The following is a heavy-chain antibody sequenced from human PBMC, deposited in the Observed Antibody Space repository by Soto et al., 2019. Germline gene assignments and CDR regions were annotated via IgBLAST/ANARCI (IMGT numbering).Heavy chain of an antibody. CDR1: GGSISSSNW. CDR2: IYHSGST. D-gene: IGHD5-12*01. J-gene: IGHJ4*02. Sequence: QVQLQESGPGLVKPSGTLSLTCAVSGGSISSSNWWSWVRQPPGKGLEWIGEIYHSGSTNYNPSLKSRVXXSXDKXKNQFSLKLSSVTAADTAVYYCARGDGRDGYKILYWGQGTLVTVSS. V-gene: IGHV4-4*02. CDR3: ARGDGRDGYKILY.